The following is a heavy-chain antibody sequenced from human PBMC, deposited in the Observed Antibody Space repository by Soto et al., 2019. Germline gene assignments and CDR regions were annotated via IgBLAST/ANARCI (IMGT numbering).Heavy chain of an antibody. CDR2: ISSSSSYI. Sequence: GGSLRLSCAASGFTFSSYSMNWVRQAPGKGLEWVSSISSSSSYIYYADSVKGRFTISRDNAKNSLYLQMNSLRAEDTAVYYCARPGAVGNAFDIWGQGTMVTVSS. D-gene: IGHD1-26*01. J-gene: IGHJ3*02. CDR3: ARPGAVGNAFDI. V-gene: IGHV3-21*01. CDR1: GFTFSSYS.